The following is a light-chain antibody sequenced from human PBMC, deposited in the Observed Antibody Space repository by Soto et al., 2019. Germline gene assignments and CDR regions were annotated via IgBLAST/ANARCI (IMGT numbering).Light chain of an antibody. CDR1: QRVNSNY. CDR3: LQYEHTPWT. V-gene: IGKV3-20*01. J-gene: IGKJ1*01. Sequence: EIVLTQSPGTLSLSPGERAILSCRASQRVNSNYLAWYQQKPGQAPRLLIYGSSTRATGIPARFSGRGSGTDFTLTISRLEPQDFAVYHCLQYEHTPWTLGQGTKVEIK. CDR2: GSS.